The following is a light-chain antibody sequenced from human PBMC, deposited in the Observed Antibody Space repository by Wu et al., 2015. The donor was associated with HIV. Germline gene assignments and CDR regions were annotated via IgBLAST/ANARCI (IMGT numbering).Light chain of an antibody. CDR3: QQYGSLPWT. V-gene: IGKV3-20*01. CDR2: GAS. Sequence: DIVLTQSPGTLSLSPGERATLSCRTSQSVSSSYLAWYQQKPGQAPWLLIYGASSRATGIPDRFSGSGSGTDFSLTISRLEPEDFAVYYCQQYGSLPWTFGQGTKVEIK. CDR1: QSVSSSY. J-gene: IGKJ1*01.